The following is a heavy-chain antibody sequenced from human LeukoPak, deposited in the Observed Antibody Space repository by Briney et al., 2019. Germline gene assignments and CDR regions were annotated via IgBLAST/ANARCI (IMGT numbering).Heavy chain of an antibody. CDR3: ARDPQWLDPFDY. CDR1: GFTFDDYG. Sequence: GGSLRLSCAAAGFTFDDYGMSWVRQAPGKGLEWDSGINWNGGSTGYADSVKGRFTISRDNAKNSLYLQMNSLRAEDTALYYCARDPQWLDPFDYWGQGTLVTVSS. CDR2: INWNGGST. V-gene: IGHV3-20*04. D-gene: IGHD6-19*01. J-gene: IGHJ4*02.